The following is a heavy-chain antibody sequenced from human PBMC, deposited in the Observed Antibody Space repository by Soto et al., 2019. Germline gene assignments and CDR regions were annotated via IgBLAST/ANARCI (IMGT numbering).Heavy chain of an antibody. CDR3: ARWTYCGGDCYWLDF. Sequence: SDTLSLTCTISGGSISGFYWGWIRQPPGKGLEWIGNIYYSGSANYDPSLRSRVTISLNASKNQFSLNLNSVTAADTAIYYCARWTYCGGDCYWLDFWGQGTLVTVSS. CDR1: GGSISGFY. V-gene: IGHV4-59*07. D-gene: IGHD2-21*02. CDR2: IYYSGSA. J-gene: IGHJ4*02.